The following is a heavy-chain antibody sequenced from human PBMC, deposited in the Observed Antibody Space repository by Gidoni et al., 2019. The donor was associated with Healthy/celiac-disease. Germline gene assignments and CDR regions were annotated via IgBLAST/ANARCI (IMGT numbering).Heavy chain of an antibody. CDR3: ARAGYSSGTYYGMDV. D-gene: IGHD6-19*01. V-gene: IGHV1-69*04. CDR1: GGTFSSYA. CDR2: IIPILGIA. Sequence: QVQLVQSGAEVKKPGSSVKVSCKPSGGTFSSYAISWVRQAPGQGLEWMGRIIPILGIANYAQKFQGRVTITADKSTSTAYMELSSLRSEDTAVYYCARAGYSSGTYYGMDVWGQGTTVTVSS. J-gene: IGHJ6*02.